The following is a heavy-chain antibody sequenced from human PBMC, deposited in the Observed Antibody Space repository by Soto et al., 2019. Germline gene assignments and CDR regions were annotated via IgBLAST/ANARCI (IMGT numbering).Heavy chain of an antibody. Sequence: GASVKVSCKASGGTFSSYAISWVRQAPGQGLEWMGGIIPIFGTANYAQKFQGRVTITADESTSTAYMELSSLRSEDTAVYYCASDTAARLYYYYGMDVWGQGTTVTVSS. CDR1: GGTFSSYA. CDR2: IIPIFGTA. D-gene: IGHD6-6*01. V-gene: IGHV1-69*13. J-gene: IGHJ6*02. CDR3: ASDTAARLYYYYGMDV.